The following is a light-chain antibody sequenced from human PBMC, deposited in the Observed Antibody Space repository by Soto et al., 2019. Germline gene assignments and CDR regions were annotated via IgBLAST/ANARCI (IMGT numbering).Light chain of an antibody. Sequence: DVQMTQSPSTLSASIGDTVTITCRASQTVVSWLAWYHQKPGRPPKLLIYMASILESGVPSRFSGRGSGTEFTLTISGLQPDDLGTYYCQQYNYYPNTFGEGTKLDI. CDR2: MAS. CDR1: QTVVSW. V-gene: IGKV1-5*03. J-gene: IGKJ2*01. CDR3: QQYNYYPNT.